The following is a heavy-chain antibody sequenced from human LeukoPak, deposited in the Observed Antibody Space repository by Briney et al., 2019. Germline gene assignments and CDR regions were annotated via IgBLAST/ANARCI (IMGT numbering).Heavy chain of an antibody. Sequence: WISAYNGNTNYAQKLQGRVTMTTDTSTSTAYMELRSLRSDDTAVYYCARGMPHSSSCPFDYWGQGTLVTVSS. CDR2: ISAYNGNT. D-gene: IGHD6-13*01. V-gene: IGHV1-18*01. J-gene: IGHJ4*02. CDR3: ARGMPHSSSCPFDY.